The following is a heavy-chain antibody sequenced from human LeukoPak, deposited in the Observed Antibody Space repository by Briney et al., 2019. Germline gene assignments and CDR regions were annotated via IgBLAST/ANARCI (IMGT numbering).Heavy chain of an antibody. V-gene: IGHV4-59*01. CDR2: LSKSGNT. J-gene: IGHJ4*02. CDR1: GGSISSYY. D-gene: IGHD2-21*01. Sequence: PSETLSLTCTVSGGSISSYYWSWIRLPPGKGLEWIGYLSKSGNTNYSPSLKSRVTIFGDTSKNQFSLNLSSVTAADTAVYYCARDRSDIRIPDLYYFDYWGQGTLVTVSS. CDR3: ARDRSDIRIPDLYYFDY.